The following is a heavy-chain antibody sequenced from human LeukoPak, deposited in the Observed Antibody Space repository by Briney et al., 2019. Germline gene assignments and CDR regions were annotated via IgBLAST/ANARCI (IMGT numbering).Heavy chain of an antibody. D-gene: IGHD3-22*01. CDR3: AKDHFVYSSGYFDY. Sequence: PGGSLRLSCAASGFALSSYAMSWVRQAPGKGLEWVAAISGSGGSTYYADSVKGRFTISRDNSKNTLYLQMNSLRAEDTAVYYCAKDHFVYSSGYFDYWGQGTLVTVSS. CDR2: ISGSGGST. V-gene: IGHV3-23*01. CDR1: GFALSSYA. J-gene: IGHJ4*02.